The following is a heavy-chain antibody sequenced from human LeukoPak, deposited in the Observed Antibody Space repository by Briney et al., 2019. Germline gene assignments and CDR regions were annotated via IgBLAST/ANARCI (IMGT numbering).Heavy chain of an antibody. CDR3: ARGRASYYDRSGYIY. V-gene: IGHV4-34*01. Sequence: PSETLSLTCAVYGGSFSGYYWSWIRQPPGKGLDWIGEINHSGSTNDNPSLKSRVTISVDTSKNQFSLNLSSVTAADTAVYYCARGRASYYDRSGYIYWGQGILVTVSS. CDR2: INHSGST. J-gene: IGHJ4*02. CDR1: GGSFSGYY. D-gene: IGHD3-22*01.